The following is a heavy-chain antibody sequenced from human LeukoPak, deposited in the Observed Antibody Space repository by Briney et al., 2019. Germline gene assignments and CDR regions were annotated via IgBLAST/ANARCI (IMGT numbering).Heavy chain of an antibody. J-gene: IGHJ6*02. CDR2: VRGDSGDT. Sequence: GGSRTLSCAASGFSLSSFPMNWVRQAPGGGREWGSGVRGDSGDTYYADSVQEGFTISSDNSKNTLCLQMDSLRAEDTAVYYCAKADDSYDAGGSISRVMNVWGQGTTVTVSS. CDR1: GFSLSSFP. CDR3: AKADDSYDAGGSISRVMNV. D-gene: IGHD3-22*01. V-gene: IGHV3-23*01.